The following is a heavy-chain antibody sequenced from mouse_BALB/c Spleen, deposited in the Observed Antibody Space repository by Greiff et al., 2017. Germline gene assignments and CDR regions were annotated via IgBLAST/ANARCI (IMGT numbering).Heavy chain of an antibody. D-gene: IGHD2-3*01. CDR1: GFTFSNYW. V-gene: IGHV6-6*02. CDR3: TRPRWLLRRYYFDY. J-gene: IGHJ2*01. CDR2: IRLKSNNYAT. Sequence: EVKLVESGGGLVQPGGSMKLSCVASGFTFSNYWMNWVRQSPEKGLEWVAEIRLKSNNYATHYAESVKGRFTISRDDSKSSVYLQMNNLRAEDTGIYYCTRPRWLLRRYYFDYWGQGTTLTVSS.